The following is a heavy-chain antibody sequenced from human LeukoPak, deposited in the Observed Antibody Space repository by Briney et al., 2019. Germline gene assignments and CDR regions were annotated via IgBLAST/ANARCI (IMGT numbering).Heavy chain of an antibody. V-gene: IGHV3-49*03. Sequence: GGSLRLSCTASGFTFGDYAMNWFRQAPGKGLEWVGFIRSNAYGGTTEYAASVKGRFTISRDDSKSIAYVQMNSLKTEDTAVYYCTRPLGRDGRTGANWGPGALVTVSS. CDR2: IRSNAYGGTT. J-gene: IGHJ4*01. CDR3: TRPLGRDGRTGAN. CDR1: GFTFGDYA. D-gene: IGHD5-24*01.